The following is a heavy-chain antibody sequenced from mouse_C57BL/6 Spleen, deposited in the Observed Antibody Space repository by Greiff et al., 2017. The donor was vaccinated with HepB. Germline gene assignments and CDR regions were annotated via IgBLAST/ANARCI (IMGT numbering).Heavy chain of an antibody. CDR2: IRNKANNHAT. D-gene: IGHD2-4*01. CDR3: TGGYDYDEWFAY. CDR1: GFTFSDAW. J-gene: IGHJ3*01. Sequence: DVMLVESGGGLVQPGGSMKLSCAASGFTFSDAWMDWVRQSPEKGLEWVAEIRNKANNHATYYAESVKGRFTISRDDSKSSVYLQMNSLRAEDTGIYYCTGGYDYDEWFAYWGQGTLVTVSA. V-gene: IGHV6-6*01.